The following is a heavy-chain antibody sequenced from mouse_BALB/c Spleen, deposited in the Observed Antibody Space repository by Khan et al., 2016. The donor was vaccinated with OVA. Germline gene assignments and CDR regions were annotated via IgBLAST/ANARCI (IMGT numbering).Heavy chain of an antibody. Sequence: VQLKESGPGLVKPSQSLSLTCTVTGYSITSDYAWNWIRQFPGNKLECMGYISYSGNTKYNPSLKSRISITRDKSKNQFFLQLNYVTIEATANSCCRKNQGEDFDYWGQGTTLTVSS. D-gene: IGHD3-2*02. CDR1: GYSITSDYA. J-gene: IGHJ2*01. V-gene: IGHV3-2*02. CDR3: RKNQGEDFDY. CDR2: ISYSGNT.